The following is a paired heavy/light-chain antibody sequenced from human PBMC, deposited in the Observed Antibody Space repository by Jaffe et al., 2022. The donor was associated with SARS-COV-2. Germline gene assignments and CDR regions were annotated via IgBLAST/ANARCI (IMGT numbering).Light chain of an antibody. CDR1: SSDVGGYNL. CDR3: YSYAGSSLWV. Sequence: QSALTQPASVSGSPGQSITISCTGTSSDVGGYNLVSWYQQHPGKAPKVIIYECSKRPSGVSDRFSGSKSGNTASLTISGLQAEDEADYHCYSYAGSSLWVFGGGTKLTVL. V-gene: IGLV2-23*01. CDR2: ECS. J-gene: IGLJ3*02.
Heavy chain of an antibody. Sequence: QMQLVQSGAEVKKTGSSVKVSCKASGYTFTYRYLHWVRQAPGQALEWMGWITPFNGNTNYAQKFQDRVTFTRDRSVGTAYMELSSLRSEDAAIYYCATQGSGSSHFDYWGQGTLVTVSS. CDR1: GYTFTYRY. CDR3: ATQGSGSSHFDY. V-gene: IGHV1-45*02. D-gene: IGHD1-26*01. CDR2: ITPFNGNT. J-gene: IGHJ4*02.